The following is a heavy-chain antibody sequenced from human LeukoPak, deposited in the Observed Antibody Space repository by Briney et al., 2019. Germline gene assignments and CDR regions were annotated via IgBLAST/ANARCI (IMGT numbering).Heavy chain of an antibody. Sequence: ASVKVSCKASGYTFTSYAMNWVRQAPGQGLEWMGWINTNTGNPTYAQGFTGRFVFSLDTSVSTAYLQISSLKAEDTAVYYCAGRSSSHYYYYYMDVWGKGTTVTVSS. CDR3: AGRSSSHYYYYYMDV. D-gene: IGHD6-6*01. CDR2: INTNTGNP. CDR1: GYTFTSYA. V-gene: IGHV7-4-1*02. J-gene: IGHJ6*03.